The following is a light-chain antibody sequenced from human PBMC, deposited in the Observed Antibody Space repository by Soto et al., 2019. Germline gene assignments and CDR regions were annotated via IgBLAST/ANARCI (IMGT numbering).Light chain of an antibody. Sequence: DIQMTQSPSTLSASVGDRVTITCRARQSISRWLAWYQQKPGKAPKLLIYDASILESGVPSRFSGSGSGTEFTLTISSLQPGDFATYYCQQYNSYRTFGQGTKVEIK. J-gene: IGKJ1*01. CDR2: DAS. CDR3: QQYNSYRT. V-gene: IGKV1-5*01. CDR1: QSISRW.